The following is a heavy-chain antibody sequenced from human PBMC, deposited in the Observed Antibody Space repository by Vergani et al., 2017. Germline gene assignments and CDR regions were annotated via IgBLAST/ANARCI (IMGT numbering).Heavy chain of an antibody. CDR1: GGTFSSYA. Sequence: QVQLVQSGAEVKKPGSSVKVSCKASGGTFSSYAISWVRQAPGQGLEWMGGIIPIFGIANYAQKFQGRVTITADESTSTAYMELSSLRSEDTAVYYCARDTAMIRPWDAKGXFQHWGQGTLVTVSS. V-gene: IGHV1-69*01. CDR2: IIPIFGIA. D-gene: IGHD5-18*01. J-gene: IGHJ1*01. CDR3: ARDTAMIRPWDAKGXFQH.